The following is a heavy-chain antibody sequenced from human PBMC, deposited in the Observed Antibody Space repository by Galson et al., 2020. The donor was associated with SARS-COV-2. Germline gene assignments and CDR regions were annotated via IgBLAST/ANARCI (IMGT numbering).Heavy chain of an antibody. Sequence: ASVKVSCKASGYTFTSYDLNWVRQATGQGLEWMGWMNPNSGNPGYAQKFQGRVTMTRNTSISTAYMELSSLRSEDTAVYYCARDTFEDYYYYGMDVWGQGTTVTVSS. J-gene: IGHJ6*02. CDR3: ARDTFEDYYYYGMDV. CDR2: MNPNSGNP. CDR1: GYTFTSYD. D-gene: IGHD2-2*02. V-gene: IGHV1-8*01.